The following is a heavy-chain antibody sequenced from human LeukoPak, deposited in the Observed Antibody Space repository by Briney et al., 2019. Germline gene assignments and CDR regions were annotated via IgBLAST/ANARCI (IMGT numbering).Heavy chain of an antibody. D-gene: IGHD5-18*01. Sequence: SETLSLTCAVSGASMNTHYWSWIRQPPGKELEGIGYMLDTVTTKDNPSLKSRFTLSADTSKNQFSLRLTSVTAADTAVYYCATIKRGNIFGYFDFWGQGIPVTVSS. CDR3: ATIKRGNIFGYFDF. V-gene: IGHV4-59*11. J-gene: IGHJ4*02. CDR2: MLDTVTT. CDR1: GASMNTHY.